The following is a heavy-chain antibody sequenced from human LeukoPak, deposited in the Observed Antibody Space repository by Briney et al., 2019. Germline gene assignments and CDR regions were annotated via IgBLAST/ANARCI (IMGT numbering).Heavy chain of an antibody. V-gene: IGHV4-38-2*02. CDR2: MYHGGNT. J-gene: IGHJ2*01. D-gene: IGHD3-10*01. Sequence: SETLSLTCTVSGFSISSRYSWGWVRQPPGKGLEGIGSMYHGGNTYYNPSLRSRVTISVDTAKNQLSLKLISVTAADTAVYYCARMGGGWDFDLWGRGTLVTVSS. CDR1: GFSISSRYS. CDR3: ARMGGGWDFDL.